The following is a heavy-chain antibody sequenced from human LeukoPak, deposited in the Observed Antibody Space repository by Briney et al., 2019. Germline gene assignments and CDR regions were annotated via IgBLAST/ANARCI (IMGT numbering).Heavy chain of an antibody. CDR3: ARDHYYSVDY. CDR1: GFTFDDYG. V-gene: IGHV3-74*01. Sequence: GGSLRLSCAASGFTFDDYGMSWVRQAPGKGLVWVSLIKSDGSTIYADSVKGRFTISRDNAKSTIYLQMNSLRVEDTAVYYCARDHYYSVDYWGQGTLVTVSS. CDR2: IKSDGST. D-gene: IGHD1-26*01. J-gene: IGHJ4*02.